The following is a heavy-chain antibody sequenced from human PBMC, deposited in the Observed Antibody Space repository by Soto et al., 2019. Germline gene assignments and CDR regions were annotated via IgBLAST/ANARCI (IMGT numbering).Heavy chain of an antibody. CDR2: ISGSGGRK. V-gene: IGHV3-23*01. D-gene: IGHD2-2*01. J-gene: IGHJ1*01. CDR1: GFTFSSYA. Sequence: GGSLRLSCAASGFTFSSYAMSWVRQAPGKGLEWVSAISGSGGRKYYADSVKGRFTISRDNSKNTLYLQMNSLRAEDTAVYYCAKPYTDYGSSTRFLEYFQHCGQGTLVTVSS. CDR3: AKPYTDYGSSTRFLEYFQH.